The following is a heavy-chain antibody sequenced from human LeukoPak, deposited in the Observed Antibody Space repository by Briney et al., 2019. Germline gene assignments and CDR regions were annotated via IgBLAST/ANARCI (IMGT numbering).Heavy chain of an antibody. Sequence: SETLSLTCTVSGGSVSSGSYYWSWIRQPPGKGLEWIGYIYYTGSTNYNPSLKSRVTISVDTSKNQFSLKLSSVTAADTAVYYCARVGGPTVTTFVYWGQGTLVTVSS. CDR2: IYYTGST. CDR3: ARVGGPTVTTFVY. V-gene: IGHV4-61*01. CDR1: GGSVSSGSYY. J-gene: IGHJ4*02. D-gene: IGHD4-17*01.